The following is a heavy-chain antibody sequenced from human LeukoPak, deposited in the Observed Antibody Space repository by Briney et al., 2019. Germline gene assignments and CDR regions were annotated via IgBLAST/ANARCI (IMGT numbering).Heavy chain of an antibody. D-gene: IGHD1-26*01. J-gene: IGHJ4*02. V-gene: IGHV3-74*01. CDR2: INGDGNTT. CDR3: AREGTNSSGRFFDF. CDR1: GFTFSRSW. Sequence: GGSLRRSCAASGFTFSRSWMHWVRQVPRKGLMWVSRINGDGNTTNYADSVKGRFTISRDNAKNTLYLQMNSLRVEDAAVYYCAREGTNSSGRFFDFWGQGSLVTVSS.